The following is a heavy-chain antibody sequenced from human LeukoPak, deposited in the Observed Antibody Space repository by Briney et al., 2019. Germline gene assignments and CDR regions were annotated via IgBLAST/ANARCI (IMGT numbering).Heavy chain of an antibody. CDR1: GYTFTSYY. CDR3: ARVVGLTGTPYYFDY. V-gene: IGHV1-46*01. D-gene: IGHD1-20*01. Sequence: ASVKVSCKASGYTFTSYYMHWVRQAPGQGLEWMGIINPSGGSTSYAQKFQGRVTMTRDTSTSTVYMELSSLRSEDTAVYYCARVVGLTGTPYYFDYWGQGTLVTVSS. CDR2: INPSGGST. J-gene: IGHJ4*02.